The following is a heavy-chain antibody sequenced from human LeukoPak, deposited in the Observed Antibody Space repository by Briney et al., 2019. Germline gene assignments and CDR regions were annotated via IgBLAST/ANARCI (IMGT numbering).Heavy chain of an antibody. CDR1: GFTFSSYW. CDR3: ARGPIDIVVVPAATDYYYYGMDV. V-gene: IGHV3-74*01. J-gene: IGHJ6*02. Sequence: GGSLRLSCAASGFTFSSYWMHWVRQAPGKGLVWVSRINSDGSSTSYADSVKGRFTISRDNAKNTLYLQMNSLRAEDTAVHYCARGPIDIVVVPAATDYYYYGMDVWGQGTTVTVSS. CDR2: INSDGSST. D-gene: IGHD2-2*01.